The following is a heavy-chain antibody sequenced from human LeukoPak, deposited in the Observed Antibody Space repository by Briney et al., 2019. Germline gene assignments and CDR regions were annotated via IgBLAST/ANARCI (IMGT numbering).Heavy chain of an antibody. CDR2: IIPIFGTA. CDR3: ARSRPYSQGYYMDV. J-gene: IGHJ6*03. Sequence: VASVTVSCKASGGTFSSYAISWVRQAPGQGLEGMGGIIPIFGTANYAQKFQGRVTITTDESTSTAYMELSSLRSEDTAVYYCARSRPYSQGYYMDVWGKGTTVTVSS. V-gene: IGHV1-69*05. D-gene: IGHD2-15*01. CDR1: GGTFSSYA.